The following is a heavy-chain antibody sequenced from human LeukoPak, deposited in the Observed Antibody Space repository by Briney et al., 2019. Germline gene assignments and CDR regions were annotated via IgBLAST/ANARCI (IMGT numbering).Heavy chain of an antibody. CDR2: ISAYNGNT. CDR3: ARSLRLVEWFDP. Sequence: ASVKVSCKASGYTFTSYGISWVRQAPGQGLEWMGWISAYNGNTNYAQKLQGRVTMTTDTSTSTAYMELRSLRSDGTAVYYCARSLRLVEWFDPWGQGTLVTVSS. D-gene: IGHD3-16*01. V-gene: IGHV1-18*01. CDR1: GYTFTSYG. J-gene: IGHJ5*02.